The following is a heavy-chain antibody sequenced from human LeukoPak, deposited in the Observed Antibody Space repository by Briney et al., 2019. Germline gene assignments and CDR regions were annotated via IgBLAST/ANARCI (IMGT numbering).Heavy chain of an antibody. CDR1: GYTFTSYG. D-gene: IGHD4-17*01. V-gene: IGHV1-18*01. Sequence: ASVKVSCKASGYTFTSYGISWVRQAPGQGPEWMGWISAYNGNTNYAQKLQSRVTMTTDTSTSTAYMELRSLRSDDTAVYYCARVELDDYGDYYWYFDLWGRGTLVTVSS. J-gene: IGHJ2*01. CDR2: ISAYNGNT. CDR3: ARVELDDYGDYYWYFDL.